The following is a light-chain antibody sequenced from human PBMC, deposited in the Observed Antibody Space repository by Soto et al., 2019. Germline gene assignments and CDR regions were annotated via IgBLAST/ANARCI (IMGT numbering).Light chain of an antibody. V-gene: IGLV2-14*01. CDR3: DSYTSSGTVV. CDR2: DV. Sequence: QSVLTQPSSVSGWPVQSSTINCTGTSSDVGGSIYVSWYQLRPGKAPKLLIYDVDRPSGVSNRFSGSKSGNTASLTISGHMAEDEADYYCDSYTSSGTVVFGGGTKLTVL. J-gene: IGLJ3*02. CDR1: SSDVGGSIY.